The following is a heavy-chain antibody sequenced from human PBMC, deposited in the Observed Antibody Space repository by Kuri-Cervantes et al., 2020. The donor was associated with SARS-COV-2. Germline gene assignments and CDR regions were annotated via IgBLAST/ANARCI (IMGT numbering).Heavy chain of an antibody. V-gene: IGHV1-69*05. D-gene: IGHD3-3*01. J-gene: IGHJ4*02. Sequence: SVKVSCKASGGTFSSYAISLVRQAPGQGLEWMGGIIPIFGTANYAQKFQGRVTITTDESTSTAYMELSSLRSEDTAVYYCATSPLNVLRFLEWLLPYDYWGQGTLVTVSS. CDR2: IIPIFGTA. CDR1: GGTFSSYA. CDR3: ATSPLNVLRFLEWLLPYDY.